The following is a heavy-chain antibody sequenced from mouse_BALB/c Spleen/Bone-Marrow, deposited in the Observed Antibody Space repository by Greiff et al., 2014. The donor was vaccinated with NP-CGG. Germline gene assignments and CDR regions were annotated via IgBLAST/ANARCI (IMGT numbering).Heavy chain of an antibody. CDR2: IYPGDGDT. CDR1: GYALSSNW. Sequence: VQLQQSGAELVRPGSSVKISCKASGYALSSNWMNWVKQRPGQGLEWIGQIYPGDGDTNYNGKFQGKATLTADKSSSTAYIQLSSLTSEDSAVYFCARGDHRYADFAMDYWGQGTSVTVSS. CDR3: ARGDHRYADFAMDY. V-gene: IGHV1-80*01. J-gene: IGHJ4*01.